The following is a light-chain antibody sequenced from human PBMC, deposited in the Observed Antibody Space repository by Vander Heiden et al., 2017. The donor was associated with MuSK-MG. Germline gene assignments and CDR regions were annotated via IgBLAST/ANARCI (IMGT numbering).Light chain of an antibody. CDR1: QGVMNF. Sequence: DTQMTQFPSSLSASVGDRVTITCRASQGVMNFVNWYQQKPGRAPKVLIYEGSHLQKGVPSRFSESGSETDFALTISDLQPEDFGTYFCHQDDYFPCTFGQGTKFEI. CDR2: EGS. V-gene: IGKV1-33*01. J-gene: IGKJ2*02. CDR3: HQDDYFPCT.